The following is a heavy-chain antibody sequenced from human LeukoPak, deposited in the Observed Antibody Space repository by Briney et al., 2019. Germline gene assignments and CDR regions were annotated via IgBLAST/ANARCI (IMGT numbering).Heavy chain of an antibody. Sequence: GGSLRLSCAASGFTFSSYEMNWVRQAPGKGLEWVSYISSSGSTIYYADSVKGRFTISRDNAKNSLYLQMNSLRAEETAVYYCAHLGYSYGLDYWGQGTLVTVSS. J-gene: IGHJ4*02. D-gene: IGHD5-18*01. CDR2: ISSSGSTI. V-gene: IGHV3-48*03. CDR1: GFTFSSYE. CDR3: AHLGYSYGLDY.